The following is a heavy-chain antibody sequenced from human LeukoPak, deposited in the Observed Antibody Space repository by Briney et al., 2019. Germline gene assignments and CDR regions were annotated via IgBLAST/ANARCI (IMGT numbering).Heavy chain of an antibody. J-gene: IGHJ3*02. D-gene: IGHD3-22*01. CDR1: GGSISSSSYY. CDR2: IYYSGST. Sequence: PSETLSLTCTVSGGSISSSSYYRGWIRQPPGKGLEWIGSIYYSGSTYYNPSLKSRVTISVDTSKNQFSLKLSSVTAADTAVYYCARARNYYDSSGFYYEGDAFDIWGQGTMVTVSS. CDR3: ARARNYYDSSGFYYEGDAFDI. V-gene: IGHV4-39*07.